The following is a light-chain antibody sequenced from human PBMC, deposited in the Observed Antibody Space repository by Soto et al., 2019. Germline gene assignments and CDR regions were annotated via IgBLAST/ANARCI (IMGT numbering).Light chain of an antibody. Sequence: IVMTQSPATLSVSPVERATLSCRSRQSVGRDLAWYQQKPGRTPSLLISDVSTRATGIPARFSGSGSGTEFTLTISSLQSEDFAVYYCQQYNSWPLTFGGGTKVEIK. CDR3: QQYNSWPLT. V-gene: IGKV3-15*01. CDR1: QSVGRD. CDR2: DVS. J-gene: IGKJ4*01.